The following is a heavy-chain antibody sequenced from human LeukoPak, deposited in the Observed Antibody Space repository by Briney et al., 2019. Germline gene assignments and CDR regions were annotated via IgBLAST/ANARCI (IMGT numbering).Heavy chain of an antibody. V-gene: IGHV3-48*01. D-gene: IGHD5-12*01. CDR1: GFTFSTYS. CDR2: ISDSSAM. Sequence: QPGGSPRLSCAASGFTFSTYSMKWVRQAPGKGLEWVSYISDSSAMYYADSVRGRFTISRENDKNSLFLQMNSLRAEDTAVYYCARDGGYSGYDADCWGQGTLVTVSS. CDR3: ARDGGYSGYDADC. J-gene: IGHJ4*02.